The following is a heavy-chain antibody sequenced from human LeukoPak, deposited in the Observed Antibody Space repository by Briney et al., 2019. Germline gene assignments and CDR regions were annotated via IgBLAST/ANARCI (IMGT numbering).Heavy chain of an antibody. CDR2: VDPEDGET. CDR1: GYTFTDYY. CDR3: ARSPYDSSGYYYYY. D-gene: IGHD3-22*01. V-gene: IGHV1-69-2*01. J-gene: IGHJ4*02. Sequence: GASVKVSCKASGYTFTDYYMHWVQQAPGKGLEWMGRVDPEDGETIYAEKFQGRVTMTTDTSTSTAYMELRSLRSDDTAVYYCARSPYDSSGYYYYYWGQGTLVTVSS.